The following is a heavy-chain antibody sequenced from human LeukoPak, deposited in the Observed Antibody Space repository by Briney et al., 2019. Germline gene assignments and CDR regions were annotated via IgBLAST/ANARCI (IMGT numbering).Heavy chain of an antibody. J-gene: IGHJ4*02. CDR1: GFTFSSYW. D-gene: IGHD3-3*01. CDR2: IKQDGSEK. CDR3: AKGSVYDFWSGYSRHLNY. Sequence: PGGSLRLSCAASGFTFSSYWMSWVRQAPGKGLEWVANIKQDGSEKYYVDSVKGRFTISRDNSKNTLYLQMNSLRAEDTAVYYCAKGSVYDFWSGYSRHLNYWGQGTLVTVSS. V-gene: IGHV3-7*03.